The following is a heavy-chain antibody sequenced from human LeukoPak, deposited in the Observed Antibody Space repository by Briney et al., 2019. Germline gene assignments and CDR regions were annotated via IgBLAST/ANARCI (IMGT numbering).Heavy chain of an antibody. Sequence: GGSLRLSCAASGFTFSSYAMSWVRQAPGKGLEWASAVSGSGGSTYYADSVKGRFTISRDNSKNTLYLQMNSLRAEDTAVYYCATVKDILTGPCHYWGQGTLVTVSS. J-gene: IGHJ4*02. CDR2: VSGSGGST. CDR3: ATVKDILTGPCHY. CDR1: GFTFSSYA. D-gene: IGHD3-9*01. V-gene: IGHV3-23*01.